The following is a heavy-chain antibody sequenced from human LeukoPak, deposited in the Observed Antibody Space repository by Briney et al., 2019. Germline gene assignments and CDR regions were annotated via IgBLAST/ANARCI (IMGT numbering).Heavy chain of an antibody. Sequence: GRSLRLSCAPSGVTFSTSAMQWVRQAPGKGLEWVTLLSYDGTSKFYADSVKGRFTISRDDSKSTVFLQMNSLRPEDTAVYYCTTNWGMEVWGQGTMVTVSS. CDR2: LSYDGTSK. J-gene: IGHJ6*02. CDR1: GVTFSTSA. CDR3: TTNWGMEV. V-gene: IGHV3-30*14.